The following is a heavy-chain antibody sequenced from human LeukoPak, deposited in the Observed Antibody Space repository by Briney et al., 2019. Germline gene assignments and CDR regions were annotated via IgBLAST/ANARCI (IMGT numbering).Heavy chain of an antibody. V-gene: IGHV4-39*07. CDR1: GGSISSSSYY. J-gene: IGHJ2*01. Sequence: PSETLSLTCTVSGGSISSSSYYWGWIRQPPGKGLEWIGSIYYSGSTYYNPSLKSRVTISVDTSKNQFSLKLSSATAADTAVYYCARDRMVTLWYFDLWGRGTLVTVSS. CDR3: ARDRMVTLWYFDL. D-gene: IGHD5-18*01. CDR2: IYYSGST.